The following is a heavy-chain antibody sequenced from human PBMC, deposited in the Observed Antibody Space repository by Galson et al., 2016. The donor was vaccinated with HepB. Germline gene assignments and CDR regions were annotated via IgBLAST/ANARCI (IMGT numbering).Heavy chain of an antibody. CDR3: ARQGRYHFDF. Sequence: QSGAAVKKPGQSLKISCKGSGYSFNTYWIGWVRQMPGKGLEWMGIIYPDVSDIRYSPSFEGQVTISADKSLTTAYLQWSSLKASDTAIYYCARQGRYHFDFWGQGTLVTVSS. CDR1: GYSFNTYW. J-gene: IGHJ4*02. V-gene: IGHV5-51*01. CDR2: IYPDVSDI. D-gene: IGHD2-2*01.